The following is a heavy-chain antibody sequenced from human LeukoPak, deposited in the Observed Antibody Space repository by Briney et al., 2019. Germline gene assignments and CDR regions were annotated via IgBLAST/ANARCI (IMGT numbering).Heavy chain of an antibody. V-gene: IGHV3-30-3*01. CDR2: ISYDGSNK. CDR1: GFTFSSYA. D-gene: IGHD3-22*01. Sequence: PGRSLRPSCAASGFTFSSYAMHWVRQAPGKGLEWVAVISYDGSNKYYADSVKGRFTISRDNSKNTLYLQMNSLRAEDTAVYYCARERYYDSSGYNWDFDYWGQGTLVTVSS. J-gene: IGHJ4*02. CDR3: ARERYYDSSGYNWDFDY.